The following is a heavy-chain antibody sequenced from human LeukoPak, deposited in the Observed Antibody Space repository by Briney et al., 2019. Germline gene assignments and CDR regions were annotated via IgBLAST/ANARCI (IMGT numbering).Heavy chain of an antibody. CDR3: ARDGTIFGVVTSYLPY. Sequence: SETLSLTCTVSGGSISSSSYYWGWIRQPPGKGPEWIGSIYYSGSTYYNPSLKSRVTISVDTSKNQFSLKLSSVTAADTAVYYCARDGTIFGVVTSYLPYWGQGTLVTVSS. J-gene: IGHJ4*02. CDR1: GGSISSSSYY. D-gene: IGHD3-3*01. CDR2: IYYSGST. V-gene: IGHV4-39*07.